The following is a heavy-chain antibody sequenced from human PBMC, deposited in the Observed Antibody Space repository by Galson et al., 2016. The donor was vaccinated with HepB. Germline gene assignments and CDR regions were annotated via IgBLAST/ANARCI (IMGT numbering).Heavy chain of an antibody. CDR1: GFTFRSHG. CDR3: GTSQKGWGPDGFDI. J-gene: IGHJ3*02. CDR2: MYNDDNI. Sequence: SLRLSCAASGFTFRSHGMHWVRQAPGKGLEWVSVMYNDDNIYYAASVRGRFTISRGSSKDTLILQMNSLRAEDTALYYCGTSQKGWGPDGFDIWGQGTMVTVSS. V-gene: IGHV3-53*01. D-gene: IGHD3-16*01.